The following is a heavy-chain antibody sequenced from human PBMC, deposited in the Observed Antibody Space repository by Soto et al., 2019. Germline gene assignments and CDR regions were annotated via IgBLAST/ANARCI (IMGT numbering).Heavy chain of an antibody. J-gene: IGHJ4*02. CDR1: GGSISTYY. V-gene: IGHV4-59*08. D-gene: IGHD2-8*01. CDR3: ARGGRCTNGVCSALDY. Sequence: SETLSLTCTVSGGSISTYYWNWIRQPPGKGLEWIGYIYYGGSANYNPSLKSRVTISVDTSKKQFSLKLSPVTAADTAVYYCARGGRCTNGVCSALDYWGQGTLVTVSS. CDR2: IYYGGSA.